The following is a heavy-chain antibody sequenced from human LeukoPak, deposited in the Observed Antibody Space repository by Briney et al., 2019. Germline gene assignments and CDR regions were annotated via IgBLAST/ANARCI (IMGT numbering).Heavy chain of an antibody. Sequence: GGSLRLSCAASGFTFSSYGMHWVRQAPGKGLEWVAFIRYDGSNKYYADSVKGRFTISRDNSKNTLYLQMNSLGAADTAVYYCAKDGGGYCNNSSCWGQGTLVTVSS. CDR1: GFTFSSYG. D-gene: IGHD2-2*01. CDR2: IRYDGSNK. CDR3: AKDGGGYCNNSSC. V-gene: IGHV3-30*02. J-gene: IGHJ4*02.